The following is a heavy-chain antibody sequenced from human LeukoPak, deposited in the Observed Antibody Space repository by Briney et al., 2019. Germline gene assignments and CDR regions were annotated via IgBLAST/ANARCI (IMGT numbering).Heavy chain of an antibody. D-gene: IGHD3-3*01. CDR3: ARVEESASFDP. CDR1: GFTFSFYE. V-gene: IGHV3-48*03. Sequence: GGSLRLSCAASGFTFSFYEMNWVRQAPGRGLEWVSYISSSGSTIYYADSVKGRFTISRDNAKNSLYLQMNSLRAEDTAVYYCARVEESASFDPWGQGTLVTVSS. J-gene: IGHJ5*02. CDR2: ISSSGSTI.